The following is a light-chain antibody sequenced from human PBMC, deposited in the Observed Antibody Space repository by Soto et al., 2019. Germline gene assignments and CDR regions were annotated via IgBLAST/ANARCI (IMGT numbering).Light chain of an antibody. J-gene: IGKJ5*01. CDR2: GAS. CDR1: QSVSSN. Sequence: RLMRQSRSTLSVSAVEGAALSCRASQSVSSNSAWYQKTPGQPPRLLIYGASTRANGIPARFSGSGSGTDSTLTISRLEPEDFAVYYCQQYGSLLTFGQGTRLEIK. V-gene: IGKV3-15*01. CDR3: QQYGSLLT.